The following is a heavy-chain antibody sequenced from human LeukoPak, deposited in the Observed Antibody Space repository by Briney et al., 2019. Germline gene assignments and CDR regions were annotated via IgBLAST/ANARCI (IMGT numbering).Heavy chain of an antibody. Sequence: GGSLRLSCAASGFTFSSYDLSWVRQAPGKGLECVSSIRRGVGSTYYADSVKGRFTISRDNSKNTLYLQLNNLRADDTAVYYCAKTQRWLQLQEAYFDYWVQGTLVTVSS. J-gene: IGHJ4*02. CDR1: GFTFSSYD. V-gene: IGHV3-23*01. CDR2: IRRGVGST. CDR3: AKTQRWLQLQEAYFDY. D-gene: IGHD5-24*01.